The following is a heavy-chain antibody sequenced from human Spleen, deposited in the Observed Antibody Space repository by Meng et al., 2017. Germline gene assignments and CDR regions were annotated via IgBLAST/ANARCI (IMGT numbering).Heavy chain of an antibody. D-gene: IGHD7-27*01. J-gene: IGHJ4*02. Sequence: VQLQQWGAGLLKPSETLSLTCAVYGGSVRSSDYQWSWIRPPPGKGLEWIGFASTNYNPSLKSRLTISLDTSKNQFSLKLTSVTAADTAVYYCARDYWGSLDYWGQGILVTVSS. V-gene: IGHV4-61*08. CDR1: GGSVRSSDYQ. CDR2: AST. CDR3: ARDYWGSLDY.